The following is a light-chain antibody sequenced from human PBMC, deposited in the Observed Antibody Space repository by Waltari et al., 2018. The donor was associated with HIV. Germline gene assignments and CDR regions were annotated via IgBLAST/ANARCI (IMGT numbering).Light chain of an antibody. V-gene: IGLV2-11*01. J-gene: IGLJ1*01. CDR2: DVS. CDR1: SSDVGGYNYVSWNY. Sequence: QSALTQPRSVSGSPGQSVTISCTGSSSDVGGYNYVSWNYVSWYQQHPGKAPKFTLYDVSKRPSGVPDRFSGSKSDNAASLTISGLQVEDEADYYCCSYAGSSSFRVFGTGTKVSVL. CDR3: CSYAGSSSFRV.